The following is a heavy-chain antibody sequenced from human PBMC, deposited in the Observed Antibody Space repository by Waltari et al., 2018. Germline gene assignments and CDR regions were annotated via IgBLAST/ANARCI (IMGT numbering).Heavy chain of an antibody. D-gene: IGHD3-22*01. Sequence: EVQLLESGGGLVQPGGSLRLSCAASGFTFSSYAMSWVRPAPGKGLEWVSAISGSGGSTYYADSVKGRFTISRDNSKNTLYLQMNSLRAEDTAVYYCAKKMQDSSGYYYVPPSDYWGQGTLVTVSS. CDR1: GFTFSSYA. J-gene: IGHJ4*02. CDR3: AKKMQDSSGYYYVPPSDY. CDR2: ISGSGGST. V-gene: IGHV3-23*01.